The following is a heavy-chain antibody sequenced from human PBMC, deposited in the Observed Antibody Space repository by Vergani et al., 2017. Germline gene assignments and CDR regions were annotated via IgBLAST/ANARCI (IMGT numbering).Heavy chain of an antibody. D-gene: IGHD2-2*01. CDR2: ISGSGGNT. J-gene: IGHJ6*02. Sequence: EVQLLESGGGLVQPGGSLRLSCAASGFTFSSYAMSWVRQVPGKGLEWVSGISGSGGNTYYANSVKGRFTISRDNSKNTLYLQMNSLRADDTAVYYCAKGVYCSSTSCEEGRGYYYGMGVWGQGTTVTFSS. CDR3: AKGVYCSSTSCEEGRGYYYGMGV. CDR1: GFTFSSYA. V-gene: IGHV3-23*01.